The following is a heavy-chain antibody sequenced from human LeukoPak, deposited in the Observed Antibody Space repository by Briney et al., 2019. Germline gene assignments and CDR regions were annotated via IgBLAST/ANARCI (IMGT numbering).Heavy chain of an antibody. CDR1: GLTFRSYE. J-gene: IGHJ3*02. V-gene: IGHV3-48*03. D-gene: IGHD3-10*01. CDR3: ARKFAPGAFDI. Sequence: GGSLRLSCEASGLTFRSYEMSWVRQAPGKGFEWVSYISNRGRTIYYADSVKGRFTISRDNAKNSLYLQMNSLRVEDTAVYYCARKFAPGAFDIWGQGTMVTVSS. CDR2: ISNRGRTI.